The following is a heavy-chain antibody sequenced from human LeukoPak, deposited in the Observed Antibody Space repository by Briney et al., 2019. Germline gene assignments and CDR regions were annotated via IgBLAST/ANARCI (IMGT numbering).Heavy chain of an antibody. Sequence: ASVKVSCEASGYTFRQYSISWVRQAPGKGLEWMGWVSPSHTTRVYAQQFQGRVTMTTDTNTNTVSMELRSLRSDDTAVYFCARDYILPLETDNGDGFAIWGQGTVVSVSS. J-gene: IGHJ3*02. CDR1: GYTFRQYS. CDR3: ARDYILPLETDNGDGFAI. V-gene: IGHV1-18*01. CDR2: VSPSHTTR. D-gene: IGHD3-3*02.